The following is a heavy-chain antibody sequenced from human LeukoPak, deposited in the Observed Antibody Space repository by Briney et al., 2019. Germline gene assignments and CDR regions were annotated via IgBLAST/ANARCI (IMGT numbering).Heavy chain of an antibody. V-gene: IGHV3-49*03. Sequence: GGSLRLSCAASGFTFTNAWMSWFRQAPGKGLEWVGFIRSKAYGGTTEYAASVKGRFTISRDDSKSIAYLQMNSLKTEDTAVYYCTRDLRVLFDYWGQGTLVTVSS. CDR1: GFTFTNAW. J-gene: IGHJ4*02. D-gene: IGHD2/OR15-2a*01. CDR3: TRDLRVLFDY. CDR2: IRSKAYGGTT.